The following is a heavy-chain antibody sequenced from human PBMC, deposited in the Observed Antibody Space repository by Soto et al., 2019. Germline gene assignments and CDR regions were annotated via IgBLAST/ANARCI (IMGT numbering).Heavy chain of an antibody. J-gene: IGHJ4*02. CDR3: AIDLNYDSFHDY. CDR2: ISSSSSYI. CDR1: GFTFSSYS. V-gene: IGHV3-21*01. D-gene: IGHD5-12*01. Sequence: GGSLRLSCAASGFTFSSYSMNWVRQAPGKGLEWVSSISSSSSYIYYADSVKGRFTISRDNAKNSLYLQMNSLRAEDTAVYYCAIDLNYDSFHDYWGQGTLVTVSS.